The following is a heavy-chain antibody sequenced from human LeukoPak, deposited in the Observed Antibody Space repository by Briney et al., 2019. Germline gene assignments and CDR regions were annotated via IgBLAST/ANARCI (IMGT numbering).Heavy chain of an antibody. Sequence: ASVKVSCKASGYTFTGYYMHWMRQAPGQGLEWMGWINPNSGGTNYAQKFQGRVTMTRDTSISTAYMELSRLRSDDTAVYYCARVLATQTYYYYMGVWGKGTTVTVSS. CDR2: INPNSGGT. V-gene: IGHV1-2*02. CDR3: ARVLATQTYYYYMGV. CDR1: GYTFTGYY. J-gene: IGHJ6*03. D-gene: IGHD5-12*01.